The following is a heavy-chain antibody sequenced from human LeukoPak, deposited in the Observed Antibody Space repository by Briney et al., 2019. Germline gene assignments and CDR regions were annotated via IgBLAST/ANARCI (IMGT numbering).Heavy chain of an antibody. CDR1: GFTFDDYA. J-gene: IGHJ4*02. V-gene: IGHV3-43D*03. Sequence: GGSLRLSCAASGFTFDDYAMHWVRQAPGKGLEWVSLISWDGGSTYYADSVKGRFTISRDNSKNTLYLQMNSLRAEDTAVYYCARATRAVPFDYWGQGTLVTVSS. CDR3: ARATRAVPFDY. D-gene: IGHD6-19*01. CDR2: ISWDGGST.